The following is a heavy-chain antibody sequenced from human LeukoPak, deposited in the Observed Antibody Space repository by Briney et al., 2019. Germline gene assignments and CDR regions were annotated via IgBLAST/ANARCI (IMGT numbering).Heavy chain of an antibody. CDR3: ATLRSLV. Sequence: GGSLRLSCPPSGFTFSSYGMHWARQAPGKGLVWVAVISYDGSEKQYADSVKGRCTVSRDKSKNTLYLQMNSLRTQDTAVYYCATLRSLVWGQGTLVTVSS. CDR2: ISYDGSEK. CDR1: GFTFSSYG. V-gene: IGHV3-30*03. J-gene: IGHJ4*02.